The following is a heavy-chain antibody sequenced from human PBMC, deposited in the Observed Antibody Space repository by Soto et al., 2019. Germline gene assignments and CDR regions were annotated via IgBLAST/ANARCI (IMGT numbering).Heavy chain of an antibody. CDR2: IKYSRNT. Sequence: QVQLQESGPGLVKPSQTLSLTCTVSGGCISSGDYYWRWIRQPPGKGLEWIGFIKYSRNTYYNPSLKSRVIRSVDTSKNQFSLKLTSVTAADTAVYYCARDSYDSSGYSVDDRSQGTLLTVSS. D-gene: IGHD3-22*01. CDR1: GGCISSGDYY. V-gene: IGHV4-30-4*01. J-gene: IGHJ4*02. CDR3: ARDSYDSSGYSVDD.